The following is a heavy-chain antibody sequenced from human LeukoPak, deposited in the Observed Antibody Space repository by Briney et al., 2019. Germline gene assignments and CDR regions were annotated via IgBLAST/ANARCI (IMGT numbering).Heavy chain of an antibody. CDR1: GYSFTSYW. CDR3: ARLRIAVAGTQEFDY. Sequence: GESLKISCKGSGYSFTSYWIGWVRQMPGKGLEWMGIIYPGDSDTRYSPSFQGQVTISADKSISTAYLQWSSLKASDTAMYYCARLRIAVAGTQEFDYWGQGTLVIVSS. CDR2: IYPGDSDT. D-gene: IGHD6-19*01. J-gene: IGHJ4*02. V-gene: IGHV5-51*01.